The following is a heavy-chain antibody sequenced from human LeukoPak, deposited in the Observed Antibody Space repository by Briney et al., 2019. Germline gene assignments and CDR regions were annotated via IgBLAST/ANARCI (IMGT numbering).Heavy chain of an antibody. J-gene: IGHJ6*04. CDR1: GCTLSKYN. CDR3: AGRGVEYCSSTSCQDV. Sequence: PGGSLRLSCAASGCTLSKYNMKWVRQAPGKGLEWVSYISYSSSIIYYADSVKGRFAISRDNAKNSLYLQMNSLRAEKTAVYYCAGRGVEYCSSTSCQDVWGKGTTVTVSS. D-gene: IGHD2-2*01. V-gene: IGHV3-48*01. CDR2: ISYSSSII.